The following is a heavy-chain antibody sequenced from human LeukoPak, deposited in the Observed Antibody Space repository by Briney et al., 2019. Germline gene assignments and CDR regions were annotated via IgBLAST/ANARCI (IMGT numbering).Heavy chain of an antibody. CDR1: GGSISSSSYY. CDR3: ARVNGYCSSTSCYTNWFDP. CDR2: IYYSGST. J-gene: IGHJ5*02. D-gene: IGHD2-2*03. V-gene: IGHV4-39*07. Sequence: SETLSLTCTVSGGSISSSSYYWGWIRQPPGKGLEWIGSIYYSGSTYYNPSLKSRVTISVDTSKNQFSLKLSSVTAADTAVYYCARVNGYCSSTSCYTNWFDPWGQGTLVTVSS.